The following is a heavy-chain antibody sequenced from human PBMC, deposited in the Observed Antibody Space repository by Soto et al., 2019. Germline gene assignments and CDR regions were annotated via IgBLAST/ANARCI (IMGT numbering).Heavy chain of an antibody. J-gene: IGHJ5*02. D-gene: IGHD1-1*01. CDR1: GFTFSSYG. CDR2: IWYDGSNK. V-gene: IGHV3-33*01. CDR3: ARDAAYNWNDVGWFDP. Sequence: GGSLRLSCAASGFTFSSYGMHWVRQAPGKGLEWVAVIWYDGSNKYYADSVKGRFTISRDNSKNTLYLQMNSLRAEDTAVYYCARDAAYNWNDVGWFDPWGQGTLVTVSS.